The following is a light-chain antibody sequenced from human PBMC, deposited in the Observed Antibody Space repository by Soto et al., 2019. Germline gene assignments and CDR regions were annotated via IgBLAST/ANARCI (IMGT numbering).Light chain of an antibody. J-gene: IGLJ2*01. CDR1: SNNY. V-gene: IGLV2-8*01. CDR2: EVT. CDR3: NSYAGNNNIL. Sequence: QSALTQPPSAPGSLGQSVTISCTGFSNNYVSWYQQHPDKAPKLMIYEVTKRPSGVPDRFSGSKSGDTASLTVSGLQAEDEADYYCNSYAGNNNILFGGGTKLTV.